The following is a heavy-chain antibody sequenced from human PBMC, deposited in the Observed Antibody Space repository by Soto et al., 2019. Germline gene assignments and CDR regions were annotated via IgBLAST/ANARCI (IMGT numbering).Heavy chain of an antibody. J-gene: IGHJ4*01. Sequence: PSETLSLTCTVSGGFISNYYCSWVRHSPGKGLEWIGYIYYSGTTNYNPSLKSRVTILLDMSKNQFSLRLRSVTAADTAVYYCARLANIFDFDNWGHGTLVTVSS. V-gene: IGHV4-59*01. CDR1: GGFISNYY. D-gene: IGHD2-21*01. CDR2: IYYSGTT. CDR3: ARLANIFDFDN.